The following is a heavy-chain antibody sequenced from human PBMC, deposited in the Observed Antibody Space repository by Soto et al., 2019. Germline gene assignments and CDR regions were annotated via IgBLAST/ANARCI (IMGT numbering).Heavy chain of an antibody. J-gene: IGHJ6*02. D-gene: IGHD5-12*01. CDR1: GFTFSVYA. Sequence: GGSLRLSCAASGFTFSVYAMSWVRQAPGKGLEWVSGISGSGDSTHYADSVKGRFTVSRDNSKNTLYLQMNSLRAEDTAVYYCARDSGYDNPDYGMDVWGQGTTVTVSS. CDR3: ARDSGYDNPDYGMDV. CDR2: ISGSGDST. V-gene: IGHV3-23*01.